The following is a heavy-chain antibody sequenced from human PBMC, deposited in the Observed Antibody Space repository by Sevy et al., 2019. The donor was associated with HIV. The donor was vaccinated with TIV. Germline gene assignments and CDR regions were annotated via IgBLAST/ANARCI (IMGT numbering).Heavy chain of an antibody. CDR1: GGSINSDH. J-gene: IGHJ3*02. Sequence: SETLSLTCTVSGGSINSDHWNWIRQPPGKGLEWIGYVYYTGGTNYNPSLKNLVTISVDRTKNQFSLKLTSVTAADTAVYYCARRNDFDIWGQRTMVTVSS. CDR3: ARRNDFDI. CDR2: VYYTGGT. V-gene: IGHV4-59*08.